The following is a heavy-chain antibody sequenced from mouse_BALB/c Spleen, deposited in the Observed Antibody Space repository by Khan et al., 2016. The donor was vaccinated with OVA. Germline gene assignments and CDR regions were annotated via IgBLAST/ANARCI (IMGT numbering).Heavy chain of an antibody. Sequence: QIQLVQSGAELARPGASVKMSCKASGYTFTSNTMHWVKQRPGQGLEWIGYINPRSSYTNYNQKFKDKATLTADKSSSTAYMQLSSLTSEDSAVYYCARRTTEYTMDYWGQGTSVTVSS. CDR3: ARRTTEYTMDY. D-gene: IGHD2-14*01. V-gene: IGHV1-4*01. CDR1: GYTFTSNT. CDR2: INPRSSYT. J-gene: IGHJ4*01.